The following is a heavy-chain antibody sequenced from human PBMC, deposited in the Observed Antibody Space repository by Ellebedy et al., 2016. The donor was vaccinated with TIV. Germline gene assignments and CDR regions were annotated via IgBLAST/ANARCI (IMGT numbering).Heavy chain of an antibody. V-gene: IGHV3-23*01. CDR2: ISGGGDRA. D-gene: IGHD2-2*01. J-gene: IGHJ4*02. CDR1: GFTFSSYA. Sequence: GESLKISCAASGFTFSSYAMTWVRQAPGEGLEWVSGISGGGDRAYYADSVKGRFTISRDNSKDTLYLQMNSLRGDDTAVYYCAKEAWFLFGVYCTTTRCYSDYWGQGTLLTDSS. CDR3: AKEAWFLFGVYCTTTRCYSDY.